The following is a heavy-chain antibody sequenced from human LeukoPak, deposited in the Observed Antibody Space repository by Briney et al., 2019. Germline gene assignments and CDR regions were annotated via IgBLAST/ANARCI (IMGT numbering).Heavy chain of an antibody. CDR2: ISGSGGST. J-gene: IGHJ6*02. CDR3: AKSEWFGSVGMDV. D-gene: IGHD3-10*01. CDR1: GFTFSSYA. V-gene: IGHV3-23*01. Sequence: HTGGSLRLSCAASGFTFSSYAMSWVRQAPGKGLEWVSAISGSGGSTYYADSVKGRFTISRDNSKNTLYLQMNSLRAEDTAVYYCAKSEWFGSVGMDVWGQGTTVTVSS.